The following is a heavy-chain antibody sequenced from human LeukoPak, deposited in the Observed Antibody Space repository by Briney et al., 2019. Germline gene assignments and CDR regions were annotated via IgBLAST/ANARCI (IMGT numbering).Heavy chain of an antibody. D-gene: IGHD3-22*01. J-gene: IGHJ4*02. Sequence: GESLKISCKGSGYSFTSYRIGWVRQMPGKGLEWMGIIYPGDSDTRYSPSFQGQVTISADKSISTAYLQWSSLKASDTAMYYCARHYRPRGSPNYYDSSGSTPLDYWGQGTLVTVSS. CDR2: IYPGDSDT. CDR3: ARHYRPRGSPNYYDSSGSTPLDY. V-gene: IGHV5-51*01. CDR1: GYSFTSYR.